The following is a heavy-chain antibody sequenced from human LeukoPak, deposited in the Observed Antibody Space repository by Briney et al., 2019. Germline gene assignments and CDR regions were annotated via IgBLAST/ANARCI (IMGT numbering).Heavy chain of an antibody. V-gene: IGHV3-23*01. CDR3: ARVTYGSGTYGAFDY. D-gene: IGHD3-10*01. CDR2: ISGSGDNT. J-gene: IGHJ4*02. Sequence: PGGSLRLSCAASGFTFSSYSTNWVRQAPGKGLEWVSTISGSGDNTYYADSVKGRFTISRDNSKNTLYLQMNSLRAEDTAVYYCARVTYGSGTYGAFDYWGQGTLVTVSS. CDR1: GFTFSSYS.